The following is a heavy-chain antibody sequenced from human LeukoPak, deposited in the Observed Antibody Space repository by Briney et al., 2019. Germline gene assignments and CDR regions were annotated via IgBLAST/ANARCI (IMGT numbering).Heavy chain of an antibody. CDR1: GFTFSSYS. Sequence: GGSLRLSCAASGFTFSSYSMNWVRQAPGKGLEWVSYISSSSTTIYYADSVKGRFTISRDNAKNSLYLQMNSLRAEDTAVYYCARAPRIAAAGPNWFDPWGQGTLVTVSS. D-gene: IGHD6-13*01. CDR2: ISSSSTTI. CDR3: ARAPRIAAAGPNWFDP. J-gene: IGHJ5*02. V-gene: IGHV3-48*04.